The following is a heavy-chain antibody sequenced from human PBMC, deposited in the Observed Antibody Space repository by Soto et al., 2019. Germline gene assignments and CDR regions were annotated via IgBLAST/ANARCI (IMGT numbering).Heavy chain of an antibody. CDR2: IYPDDSDS. V-gene: IGHV5-51*01. Sequence: ASLKISCKGTGYKFTTYWIGWVRQMPGKGLEWMAIIYPDDSDSRYSPSFQGQVTISADKSISTAYLQWSSLKASDTAIYYCVATYGDYLDYWGQGTPVT. CDR3: VATYGDYLDY. J-gene: IGHJ4*02. CDR1: GYKFTTYW. D-gene: IGHD4-17*01.